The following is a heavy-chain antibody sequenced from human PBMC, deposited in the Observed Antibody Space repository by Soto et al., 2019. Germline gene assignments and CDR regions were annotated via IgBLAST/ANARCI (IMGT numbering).Heavy chain of an antibody. CDR3: ARAGFDYWGQNYYYYMDV. J-gene: IGHJ6*03. CDR1: GGSISSGGYY. D-gene: IGHD5-12*01. CDR2: IYYIGST. V-gene: IGHV4-31*03. Sequence: QVQLQESGPGLVKPSQTLSLTCTVSGGSISSGGYYWSWIRQHPGKGLEWIGYIYYIGSTYYNPYLKSRVTMSVDTSKNQFSLKLNSVTAADTAVYYCARAGFDYWGQNYYYYMDVWGKGTTVTVSS.